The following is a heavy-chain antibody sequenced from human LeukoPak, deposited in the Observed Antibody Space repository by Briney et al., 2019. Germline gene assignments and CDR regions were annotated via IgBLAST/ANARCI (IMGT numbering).Heavy chain of an antibody. CDR1: GFTLNKYW. D-gene: IGHD4-17*01. CDR2: ITGDGNDI. V-gene: IGHV3-74*01. J-gene: IGHJ5*02. Sequence: GGSLRLSREASGFTLNKYWMHWVRQAPGKGLVWVSRITGDGNDIVYADSAKGRFTVSRDDAKNTLFLQMNSLRVEDTAIYYCARDAYTTTSNWLDPWGQGTLVTVSS. CDR3: ARDAYTTTSNWLDP.